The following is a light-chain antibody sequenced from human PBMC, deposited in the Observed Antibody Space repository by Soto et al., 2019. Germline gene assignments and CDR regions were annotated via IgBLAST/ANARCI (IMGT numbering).Light chain of an antibody. CDR3: QLYNNWPQYT. CDR2: GSS. V-gene: IGKV3-15*01. Sequence: EIVMTQSPATLSVSPGERATRSCSDSQRFSSNVARHQQKPGQAPRLLIYGSSTRATGIPARFSGSGSGTEFTITMSSLDSADFAGDYCQLYNNWPQYTFGQGPKLEIK. J-gene: IGKJ2*01. CDR1: QRFSSN.